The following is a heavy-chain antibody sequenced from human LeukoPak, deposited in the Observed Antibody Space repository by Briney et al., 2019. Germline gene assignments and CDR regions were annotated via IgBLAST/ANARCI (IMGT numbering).Heavy chain of an antibody. CDR1: GFTFSSYW. D-gene: IGHD1-14*01. Sequence: GGSLRLSCAASGFTFSSYWMSWVRQAPGKGLEWVANIKQDGSEKYYVDSVEGRFTISRDNAKNSLYLQMNSLRAGDTAIYFCAKPARTDYTDYWGQGTLVTVSS. V-gene: IGHV3-7*03. J-gene: IGHJ4*02. CDR3: AKPARTDYTDY. CDR2: IKQDGSEK.